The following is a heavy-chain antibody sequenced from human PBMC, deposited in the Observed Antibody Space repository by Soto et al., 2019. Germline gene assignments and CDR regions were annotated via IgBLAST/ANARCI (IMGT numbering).Heavy chain of an antibody. CDR1: GYLFTGHY. D-gene: IGHD3-9*01. Sequence: ASVKVSCKASGYLFTGHYIQGVRQAPGQGLEWMGWINTKTGGTKYAQKFQGRVTMTRDTSINTDYMEVSRLRSDDTAVYYCATDKVAFDMWGQGTMVTVSS. J-gene: IGHJ3*02. V-gene: IGHV1-2*02. CDR2: INTKTGGT. CDR3: ATDKVAFDM.